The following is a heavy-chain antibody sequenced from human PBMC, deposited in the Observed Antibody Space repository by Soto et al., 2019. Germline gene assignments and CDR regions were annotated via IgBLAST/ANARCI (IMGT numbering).Heavy chain of an antibody. D-gene: IGHD3-16*01. CDR1: GYTFTSYG. CDR2: INAYNGNT. CDR3: ARDWFGVDY. Sequence: QVQLVESGAEVKKPGASVKVSCKASGYTFTSYGISWVRQAPGQGLEWMGWINAYNGNTNYAQNLQGRLTMTTDTSTSTVYMELRSLRSDDTAVYYCARDWFGVDYWGQGTLVTVSS. V-gene: IGHV1-18*01. J-gene: IGHJ4*02.